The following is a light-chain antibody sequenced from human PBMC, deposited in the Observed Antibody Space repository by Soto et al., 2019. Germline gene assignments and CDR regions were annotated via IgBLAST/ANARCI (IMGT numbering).Light chain of an antibody. Sequence: QSALTQPASVSESPGQSITISCTGTNNDVGNYKLVSWFQHHLGKAPKLTIYEGTKRPSGVSNRFSASQSGNTASLTISGLQAEDEADYYCYSYAGTSTWVFGGGTKLTVL. V-gene: IGLV2-23*01. J-gene: IGLJ3*02. CDR1: NNDVGNYKL. CDR3: YSYAGTSTWV. CDR2: EGT.